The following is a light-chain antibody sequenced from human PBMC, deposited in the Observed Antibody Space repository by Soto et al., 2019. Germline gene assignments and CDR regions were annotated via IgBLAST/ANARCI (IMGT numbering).Light chain of an antibody. Sequence: EIVLTQSPGTLSLSPGERATLSCRASQSVNNNYLAWHQQKPGQAPRLLIYGASSRATGIPDRFSGSGSGTDFTLTISRLEPEDFAVYYCQQYGTSPLTFGGGTKVDIK. J-gene: IGKJ4*01. CDR3: QQYGTSPLT. CDR1: QSVNNNY. CDR2: GAS. V-gene: IGKV3-20*01.